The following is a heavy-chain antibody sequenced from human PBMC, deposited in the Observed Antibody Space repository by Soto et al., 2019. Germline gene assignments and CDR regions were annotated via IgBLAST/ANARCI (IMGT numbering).Heavy chain of an antibody. CDR3: AREGAAAGTYYGMDV. CDR2: ISAYNGNT. CDR1: GYTFTSYG. J-gene: IGHJ6*02. V-gene: IGHV1-18*01. Sequence: ASVKVSCKASGYTFTSYGISWVRQAPGQGLEWMGWISAYNGNTNYAQKLQGRVTMTTDTSTSAAYMELRSLRSDDTAVYYCAREGAAAGTYYGMDVWGQGTTGTVSS. D-gene: IGHD6-13*01.